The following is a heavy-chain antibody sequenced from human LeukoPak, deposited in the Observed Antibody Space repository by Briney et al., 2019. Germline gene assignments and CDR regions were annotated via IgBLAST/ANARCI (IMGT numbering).Heavy chain of an antibody. CDR2: ISSSSSYI. J-gene: IGHJ5*02. V-gene: IGHV3-21*01. Sequence: GGSLRLSCAASGFTSSSYSMNWVRQAPGKGLEWVSSISSSSSYIYYADSVKGRFTISRDNAKNSLYLQMNSLRAEDTAVYYCARDKGNPVAMNWFDPWGQGTLVTVSS. D-gene: IGHD5-12*01. CDR1: GFTSSSYS. CDR3: ARDKGNPVAMNWFDP.